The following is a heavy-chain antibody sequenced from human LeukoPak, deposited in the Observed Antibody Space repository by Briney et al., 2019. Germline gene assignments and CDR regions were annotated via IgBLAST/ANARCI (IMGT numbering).Heavy chain of an antibody. CDR3: TREGDYYGSGSPGSFAP. CDR2: IFHSGST. CDR1: GGSISSGTYS. V-gene: IGHV4-30-2*01. J-gene: IGHJ5*02. D-gene: IGHD3-10*01. Sequence: SETLSLTCAVAGGSISSGTYSWTWIRQPPGKGLEWIGYIFHSGSTYYNPSLKNRVTISVDRSKNQFSLKLTSVTAADTAVYYCTREGDYYGSGSPGSFAPWGQGTLVTVSS.